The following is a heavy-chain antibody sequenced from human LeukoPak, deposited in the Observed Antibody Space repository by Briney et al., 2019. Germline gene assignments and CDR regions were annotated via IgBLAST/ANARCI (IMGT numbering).Heavy chain of an antibody. Sequence: KPGESLKISCKGSGYSFTSYWISWVRQMPGKGLEWMGRIDPTDSYTNYSPSFQGHVTISVDKSISTAYLQWSSLKASDTAMYYCARLQQQLNAFDIWGQGTMVTVSS. D-gene: IGHD6-13*01. J-gene: IGHJ3*02. CDR3: ARLQQQLNAFDI. V-gene: IGHV5-10-1*01. CDR2: IDPTDSYT. CDR1: GYSFTSYW.